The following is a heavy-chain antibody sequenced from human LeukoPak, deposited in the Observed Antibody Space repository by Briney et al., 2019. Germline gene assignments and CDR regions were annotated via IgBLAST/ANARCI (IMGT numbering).Heavy chain of an antibody. CDR2: ISWNSGSI. Sequence: GGSLRLSCAASGFTFDDYAMHWVRHAPGKGLEWVSGISWNSGSIGYADSVKGRFTTSRDNAKNSLYLQMNSLRAEDTALYYCAKGDSSSWPDAFDIWGQGTMVTVSS. V-gene: IGHV3-9*01. CDR1: GFTFDDYA. CDR3: AKGDSSSWPDAFDI. D-gene: IGHD6-13*01. J-gene: IGHJ3*02.